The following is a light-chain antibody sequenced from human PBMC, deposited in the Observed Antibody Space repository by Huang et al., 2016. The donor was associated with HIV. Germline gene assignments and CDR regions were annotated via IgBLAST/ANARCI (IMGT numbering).Light chain of an antibody. Sequence: IQMTQSPSSLPAFVGDRVTITCRASQSITTYLNWYQQKIGESPKLLIYAASILQSGVPLRFVGSGSGTNFSLTITNLQSEYFAVYYCQQSYSIPWTFGQGTRVEI. CDR3: QQSYSIPWT. CDR1: QSITTY. J-gene: IGKJ1*01. V-gene: IGKV1-39*01. CDR2: AAS.